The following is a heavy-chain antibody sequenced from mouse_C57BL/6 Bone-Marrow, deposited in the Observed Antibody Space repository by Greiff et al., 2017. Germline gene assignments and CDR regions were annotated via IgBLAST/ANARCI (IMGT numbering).Heavy chain of an antibody. CDR3: ARGRHWYFDV. CDR1: GYTFTSYW. V-gene: IGHV1-69*01. Sequence: QVQLQQPGAELVMPGASVKLSCKASGYTFTSYWMHWVKQRPGQGLEWIGGIDPSDSYTNYNQKFKGKSTLTVDKSSSTAYMQLSSLTSEDSAVDYCARGRHWYFDVWGTGTTVTVSS. D-gene: IGHD1-2*01. J-gene: IGHJ1*03. CDR2: IDPSDSYT.